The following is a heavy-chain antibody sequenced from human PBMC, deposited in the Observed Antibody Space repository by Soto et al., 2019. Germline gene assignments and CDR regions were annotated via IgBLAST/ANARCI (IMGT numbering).Heavy chain of an antibody. CDR2: IYHSGST. CDR1: GGSISNSNW. CDR3: ARVGPNYGYSDFDY. J-gene: IGHJ4*02. V-gene: IGHV4-4*02. D-gene: IGHD5-18*01. Sequence: SETLSLTCAVSGGSISNSNWWSWVRQPPGKGLEWIGNIYHSGSTNYNPSLKSRVTISIDKSNNQFSLKLSSVTAADTSVYYCARVGPNYGYSDFDYWGQGTLVTVSS.